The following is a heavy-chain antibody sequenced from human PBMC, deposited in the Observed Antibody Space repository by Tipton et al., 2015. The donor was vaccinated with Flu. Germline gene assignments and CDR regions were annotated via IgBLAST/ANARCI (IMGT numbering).Heavy chain of an antibody. CDR1: GGSFSGYY. CDR3: ARDKILNAFDI. V-gene: IGHV4-34*01. J-gene: IGHJ3*02. CDR2: INHSGST. Sequence: TLSLTCAVYGGSFSGYYWSWIRQPPGKGLEWIGEINHSGSTNSNPSLKSRVTISVDTSKNQISLNLSRVTAADTDVYYCARDKILNAFDIWGQGTMVPVSS.